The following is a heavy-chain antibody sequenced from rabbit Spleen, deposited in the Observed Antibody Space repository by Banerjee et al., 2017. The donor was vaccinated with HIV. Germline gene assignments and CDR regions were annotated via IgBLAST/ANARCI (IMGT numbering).Heavy chain of an antibody. CDR2: IDPVFSST. CDR1: GFDFSHYG. D-gene: IGHD4-1*01. J-gene: IGHJ4*01. V-gene: IGHV1S47*01. Sequence: QEQLKETGGGLVQPGGSLTLSCKASGFDFSHYGVSWVRQAPGKGLEWIGYIDPVFSSTHYASWVNGRFTISSHNAQNTLYLQLNSLTAADTATYFCARNYISSGWGINLWGPGTLVTVS. CDR3: ARNYISSGWGINL.